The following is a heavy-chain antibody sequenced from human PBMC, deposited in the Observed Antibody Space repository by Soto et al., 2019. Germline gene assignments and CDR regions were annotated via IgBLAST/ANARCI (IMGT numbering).Heavy chain of an antibody. V-gene: IGHV3-64*01. D-gene: IGHD2-2*01. Sequence: EVQLVESGGGLVQPGGSLRLSCAASGFTFSSYAMHWVLQAPGKGLEYVSAISSNGGSTYYANSVKGRFTISRDNSKNTLYLQMCSLRAEDMAVYYCAREGYCSSTSCYSFDYWGQGTLVTFSS. J-gene: IGHJ4*02. CDR2: ISSNGGST. CDR3: AREGYCSSTSCYSFDY. CDR1: GFTFSSYA.